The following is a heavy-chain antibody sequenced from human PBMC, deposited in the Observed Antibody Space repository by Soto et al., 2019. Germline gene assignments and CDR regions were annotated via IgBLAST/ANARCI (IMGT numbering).Heavy chain of an antibody. CDR1: GGTFSSYA. D-gene: IGHD3-3*01. CDR3: ARTDYDFWSGYNY. V-gene: IGHV1-69*13. CDR2: IIPIFGTA. J-gene: IGHJ4*02. Sequence: SVKVSCKASGGTFSSYAIRWVRQAPGQGLEWMGGIIPIFGTANYAQKFQGRVTITADESTSTAYMELSSLRSEDTAVYYCARTDYDFWSGYNYWGQGTLVTVSS.